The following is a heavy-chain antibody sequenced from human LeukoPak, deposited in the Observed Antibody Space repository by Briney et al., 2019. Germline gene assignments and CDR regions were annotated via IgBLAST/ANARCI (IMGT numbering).Heavy chain of an antibody. CDR2: IYYSGST. J-gene: IGHJ2*01. V-gene: IGHV4-39*01. CDR1: GGSISSSSYY. Sequence: KPSETLSLTCTVSGGSISSSSYYWGWMRQPPGKGLEWIGSIYYSGSTYYNPSLKSRVTISVDTSKNQFSLKLSSVTAADTAVYYCARVLRQQLYERDWYFDLWGRGTLVTVSS. CDR3: ARVLRQQLYERDWYFDL. D-gene: IGHD2-2*02.